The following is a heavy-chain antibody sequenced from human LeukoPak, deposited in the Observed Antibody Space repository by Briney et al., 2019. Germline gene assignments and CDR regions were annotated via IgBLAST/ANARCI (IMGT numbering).Heavy chain of an antibody. CDR2: FDPEDGET. Sequence: GASVKVSCKVSGYTLTELSMHWVRQAPGKGREWMGGFDPEDGETIYAQKFQGRVTMTEDTSTDTAYMELSSLRSEDTAVYYCATRANYYDSSGYYYVGWGQGTLVTVSS. CDR3: ATRANYYDSSGYYYVG. CDR1: GYTLTELS. V-gene: IGHV1-24*01. D-gene: IGHD3-22*01. J-gene: IGHJ4*02.